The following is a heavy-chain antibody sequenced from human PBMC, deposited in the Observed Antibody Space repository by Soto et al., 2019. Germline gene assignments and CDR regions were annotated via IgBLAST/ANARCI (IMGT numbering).Heavy chain of an antibody. CDR2: IDYRGTI. CDR3: SRRAPEGFDS. CDR1: GGCIATRSYF. J-gene: IGHJ5*01. Sequence: SDTLSVTCTVAGGCIATRSYFWAWIRRPPGKGLEWIGSIDYRGTIYNNPSLKSRVTISVDTSKNHFSLKLDSVTAADTALYYCSRRAPEGFDSWGQGTLVTASS. V-gene: IGHV4-39*02.